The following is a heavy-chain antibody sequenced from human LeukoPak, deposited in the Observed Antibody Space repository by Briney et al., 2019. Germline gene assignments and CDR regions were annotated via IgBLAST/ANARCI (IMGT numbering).Heavy chain of an antibody. CDR2: IKQDGSEK. CDR3: ARGPPSTRYCSGTSCYLVY. CDR1: GFTFSSYW. V-gene: IGHV3-7*03. J-gene: IGHJ4*02. Sequence: GGSLRLSCAASGFTFSSYWMSWVRQAPGKGLEWVANIKQDGSEKYYVDSVKGRFTISRDNAKNSLYLQMNSLRAEDTAVYYCARGPPSTRYCSGTSCYLVYWGQGTLVTVSS. D-gene: IGHD2-2*01.